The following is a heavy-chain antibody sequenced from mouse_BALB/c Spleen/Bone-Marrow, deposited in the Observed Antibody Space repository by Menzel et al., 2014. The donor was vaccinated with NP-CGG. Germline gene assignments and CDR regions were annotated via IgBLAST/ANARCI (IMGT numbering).Heavy chain of an antibody. CDR2: INPSTGYT. V-gene: IGHV1-7*01. J-gene: IGHJ3*01. Sequence: VQLQQSGAELAKPGASVKMSCKASGYTFTSYWMHWVKQRPGQGLEWIGYINPSTGYTEYNQKFKDKATLTADKSSSTAYMQLSSLTSEDSAVYYCARSNYPARFAYWGQGTLVTVSA. D-gene: IGHD2-5*01. CDR3: ARSNYPARFAY. CDR1: GYTFTSYW.